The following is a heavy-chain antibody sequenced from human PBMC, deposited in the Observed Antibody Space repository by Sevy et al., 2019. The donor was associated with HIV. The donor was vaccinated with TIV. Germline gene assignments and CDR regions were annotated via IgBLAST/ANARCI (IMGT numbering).Heavy chain of an antibody. CDR1: GFTLTHFS. J-gene: IGHJ4*02. V-gene: IGHV3-48*02. Sequence: GGSLRLSCAASGFTLTHFSIYWVRQAPGKGLEWVSCISTSNSASVYYGDSVKGRFTISRDTAKNSVFLQMNSLRDDDTAVYYSGTVRAGATTNALDYWGQGTLVTVSS. CDR2: ISTSNSASV. D-gene: IGHD1-26*01. CDR3: GTVRAGATTNALDY.